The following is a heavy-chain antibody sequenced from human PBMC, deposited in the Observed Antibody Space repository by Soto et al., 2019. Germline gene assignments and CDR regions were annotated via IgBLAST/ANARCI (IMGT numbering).Heavy chain of an antibody. CDR3: ARDGGYTGYDKGRMDV. Sequence: QVQLQESGPGLVKPSQTLSLTCTVSGGSISSGDYYWSWIRQPPGKGLEWIGYIYYGGSTYNNPSLERRVTLSLDTSKIQFSLKVTSVTAADTAVYYCARDGGYTGYDKGRMDVWGQGTTVTVSS. CDR1: GGSISSGDYY. J-gene: IGHJ6*02. D-gene: IGHD5-12*01. CDR2: IYYGGST. V-gene: IGHV4-30-4*01.